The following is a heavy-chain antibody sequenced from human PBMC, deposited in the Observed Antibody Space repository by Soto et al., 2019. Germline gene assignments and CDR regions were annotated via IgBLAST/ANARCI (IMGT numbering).Heavy chain of an antibody. V-gene: IGHV3-73*01. D-gene: IGHD1-26*01. Sequence: PGGSLRLSCAASGFTFSGSAMHWVRQASGKGLEWVGRIRSKANSYATAYAASVKGRFTISIDDSKNTAYLHMNSLKTEDTAVHYFTRGGASCCYYYYCMDVQYQETRFTICS. CDR2: IRSKANSYAT. J-gene: IGHJ6*02. CDR3: TRGGASCCYYYYCMDV. CDR1: GFTFSGSA.